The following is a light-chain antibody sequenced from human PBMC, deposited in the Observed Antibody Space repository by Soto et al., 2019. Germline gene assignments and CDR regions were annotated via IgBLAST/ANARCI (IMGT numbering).Light chain of an antibody. CDR1: QSITNS. V-gene: IGKV1-39*01. Sequence: DIQMTQSPSSLSASIGDRVTIACRASQSITNSLNWYLQKPGKAPKLLIYAASRLQSGVPSRFRGSGSGTDFTLTITSLQREDFATFYCQQTYIPPIAFGQGTRLEI. CDR3: QQTYIPPIA. J-gene: IGKJ5*01. CDR2: AAS.